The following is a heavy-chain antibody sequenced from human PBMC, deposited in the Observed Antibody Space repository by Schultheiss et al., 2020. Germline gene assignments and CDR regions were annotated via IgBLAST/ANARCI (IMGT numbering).Heavy chain of an antibody. V-gene: IGHV3-30*03. CDR1: GFTFSSYG. CDR2: ISYDGSNK. J-gene: IGHJ4*02. CDR3: TTPLMRVAPLGY. Sequence: GGSLRLSCAASGFTFSSYGMHWVRQAPGKGLEWVAVISYDGSNKYSADSVKGRFTISRDNSKNTLYLQMNSLRAEDTAVYYCTTPLMRVAPLGYWGQGTLVTVSS. D-gene: IGHD3-16*01.